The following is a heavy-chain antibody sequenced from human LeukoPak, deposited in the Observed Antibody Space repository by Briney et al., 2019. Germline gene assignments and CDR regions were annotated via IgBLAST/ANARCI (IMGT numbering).Heavy chain of an antibody. CDR3: SIGVPFDP. V-gene: IGHV4-38-2*01. CDR2: TYHSGST. Sequence: SETLSLTCAVSGYSISSGYYWGWIRQPPGKGLEWIGSTYHSGSTYYNPSLKSRVTISVDTSKNQFSLKLSSVTAADTAVYYCSIGVPFDPWGQGTLVTVSS. J-gene: IGHJ5*02. CDR1: GYSISSGYY. D-gene: IGHD2-8*01.